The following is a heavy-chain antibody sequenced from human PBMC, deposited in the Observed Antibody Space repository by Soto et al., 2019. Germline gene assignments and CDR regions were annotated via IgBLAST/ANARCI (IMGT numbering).Heavy chain of an antibody. CDR1: GGTFSSYA. CDR3: ARRNYYGGWGWFDP. D-gene: IGHD3-10*01. J-gene: IGHJ5*02. CDR2: IIPIFGTA. Sequence: QVQLVQSGAEVKKPGSSVKVSCKASGGTFSSYAISWVRQAPGQGLELMGGIIPIFGTANYAQKFQGRVTITADESTSTADMELSSLRSEDTAVYYCARRNYYGGWGWFDPWGQGTLVTVSS. V-gene: IGHV1-69*01.